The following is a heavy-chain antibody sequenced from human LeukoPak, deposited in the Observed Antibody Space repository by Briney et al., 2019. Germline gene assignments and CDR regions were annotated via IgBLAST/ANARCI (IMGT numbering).Heavy chain of an antibody. CDR3: ARHPWGSYRPYYMDV. V-gene: IGHV4-34*01. Sequence: PSGTLSLTCAVYGGSFSGYYWSWIRQPPGKGLEWIGEINHSGSTNYNPSLKSRVTISVDTSKNQFSLKLSSVTAADTAVYYCARHPWGSYRPYYMDVWGKGTTVTVSS. D-gene: IGHD3-16*02. J-gene: IGHJ6*03. CDR2: INHSGST. CDR1: GGSFSGYY.